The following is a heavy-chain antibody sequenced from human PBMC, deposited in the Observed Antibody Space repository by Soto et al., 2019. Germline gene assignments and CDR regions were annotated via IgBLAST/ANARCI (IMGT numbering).Heavy chain of an antibody. V-gene: IGHV4-34*01. CDR1: GGSFSGYY. J-gene: IGHJ4*02. Sequence: ETLSLTCAVYGGSFSGYYWSWIRQPPGKGLEWIGEINHSGSTNYNPSLKSRVTISVDTSKNQFSLKLSSVTAADTAVYYCASARGWGSYRPYYFDYWGQGTLVTVSS. CDR3: ASARGWGSYRPYYFDY. D-gene: IGHD3-16*02. CDR2: INHSGST.